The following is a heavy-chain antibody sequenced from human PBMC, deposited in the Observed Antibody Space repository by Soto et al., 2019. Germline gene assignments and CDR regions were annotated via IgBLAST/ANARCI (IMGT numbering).Heavy chain of an antibody. Sequence: ASVKVSCKASGYTFTSYGISWVRQAPGQGLEWMGWISAYNGNTNYAQKLQGRVTMTTDTSTSTAYMELRSLRSDDTAVYYRARVFMSEMGGFNWLDPWGQGTLVTVSS. CDR3: ARVFMSEMGGFNWLDP. J-gene: IGHJ5*02. CDR2: ISAYNGNT. V-gene: IGHV1-18*01. CDR1: GYTFTSYG. D-gene: IGHD3-16*01.